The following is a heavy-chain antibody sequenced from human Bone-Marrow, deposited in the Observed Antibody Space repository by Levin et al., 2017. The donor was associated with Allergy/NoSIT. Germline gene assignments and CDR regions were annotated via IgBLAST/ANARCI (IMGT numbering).Heavy chain of an antibody. CDR2: IIPVLGAA. CDR1: GGSFSSYA. CDR3: ARDLGWELQAFDI. Sequence: EASVKVSCQASGGSFSSYAITWLRQAPGQGLEWVGRIIPVLGAADYAQNFQVRVTITADLSTTTTYMELTNLRSEDTAVYYCARDLGWELQAFDIWGQGTKVTVSS. V-gene: IGHV1-69*13. D-gene: IGHD1-26*01. J-gene: IGHJ3*02.